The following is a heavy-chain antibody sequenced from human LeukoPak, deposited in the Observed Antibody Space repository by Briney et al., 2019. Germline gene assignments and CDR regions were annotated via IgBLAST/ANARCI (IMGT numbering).Heavy chain of an antibody. Sequence: GGSLRLSCAASGFTLSSYWMHWVRQAPGKGRVWVSRIKNDGSRTTYADSVKGRFTISRDNAKNTLYLQMNSLRAEDTAVYYCARDPDLSGYSFFDYWGQGTLVTVSS. V-gene: IGHV3-74*01. J-gene: IGHJ4*02. CDR3: ARDPDLSGYSFFDY. D-gene: IGHD3-22*01. CDR2: IKNDGSRT. CDR1: GFTLSSYW.